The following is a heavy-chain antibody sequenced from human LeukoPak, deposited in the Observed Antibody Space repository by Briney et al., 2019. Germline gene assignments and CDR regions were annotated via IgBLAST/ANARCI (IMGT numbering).Heavy chain of an antibody. J-gene: IGHJ4*02. Sequence: GGSLRLSCVASGVTFGNYWMSWVRQAPGKGLEWVAVISYDGSNKYYADSVKGRFTISRDNSKNTLYLQMNSLRAEDTAVYYCARDHAFLLTTVTTFLDYWGQGTLVTVSS. CDR3: ARDHAFLLTTVTTFLDY. CDR1: GVTFGNYW. CDR2: ISYDGSNK. D-gene: IGHD4-17*01. V-gene: IGHV3-30-3*01.